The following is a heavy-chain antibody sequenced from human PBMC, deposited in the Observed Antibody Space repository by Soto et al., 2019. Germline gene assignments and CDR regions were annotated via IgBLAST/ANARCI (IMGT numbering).Heavy chain of an antibody. CDR3: ARGPGGPDGPGDY. Sequence: QVQLVQSGAEVKKPGASVKVYCKASGYTFTSYAMHWVRQAPGQRLEWMGWINAGNGNTKYSQKFQGRVTITRDTAASTAYMELSSLRYEDTAVYYCARGPGGPDGPGDYWGQGTLVTVSS. V-gene: IGHV1-3*01. J-gene: IGHJ4*02. D-gene: IGHD2-15*01. CDR1: GYTFTSYA. CDR2: INAGNGNT.